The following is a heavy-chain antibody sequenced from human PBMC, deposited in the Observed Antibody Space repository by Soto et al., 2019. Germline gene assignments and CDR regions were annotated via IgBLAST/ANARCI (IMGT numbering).Heavy chain of an antibody. V-gene: IGHV3-53*04. CDR1: GFTVSSNY. Sequence: GGSLRLSCAASGFTVSSNYMSWVRQAPGKGLEWVSVIYSGGSTYYADSVKGRFTISRHNSKNTLYLQMNSLRAEDTAVYYCARGIAAAGTEYFQHWGQGTLVTVS. CDR2: IYSGGST. J-gene: IGHJ1*01. CDR3: ARGIAAAGTEYFQH. D-gene: IGHD6-13*01.